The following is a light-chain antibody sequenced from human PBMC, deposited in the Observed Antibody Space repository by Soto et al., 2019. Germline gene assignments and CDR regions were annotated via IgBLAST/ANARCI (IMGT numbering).Light chain of an antibody. J-gene: IGLJ1*01. Sequence: QSVLAQPASVSGSPGQSITISCTGTSSYVCAYYAVSCYQQHPGKAPQVIIYRGTKRPSGVSTRFSGSVSGNTASLPVSGLQAEDEAEYFCCSSAPESTYVFGTGTKVTVL. CDR1: SSYVCAYYA. CDR2: RGT. CDR3: CSSAPESTYV. V-gene: IGLV2-23*01.